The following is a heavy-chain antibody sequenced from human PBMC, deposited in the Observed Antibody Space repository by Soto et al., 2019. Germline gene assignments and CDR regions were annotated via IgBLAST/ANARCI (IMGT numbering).Heavy chain of an antibody. Sequence: QVQLQQWGAGLLKPSETLSLTCAVYGGSFSGNYWSWIRQPPGKGLEWIGEMNPSGSTSHNPSLKSRVTISVDSSKIQFSLRLSSVTAADTAVYYCARGRGVPMVRGVTKSYYYYGMDVWGQGTTVTVSS. CDR2: MNPSGST. CDR1: GGSFSGNY. V-gene: IGHV4-34*01. CDR3: ARGRGVPMVRGVTKSYYYYGMDV. D-gene: IGHD3-10*01. J-gene: IGHJ6*02.